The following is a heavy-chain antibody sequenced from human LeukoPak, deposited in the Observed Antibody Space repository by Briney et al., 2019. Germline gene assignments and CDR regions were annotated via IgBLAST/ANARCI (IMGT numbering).Heavy chain of an antibody. D-gene: IGHD3-10*01. CDR1: GYTFTSYG. V-gene: IGHV1-18*04. CDR2: ISAYNGNT. Sequence: ASVKVSCKPSGYTFTSYGISRVRQSPGQGLEGMGWISAYNGNTNHAQKLQGRVTMTTDTSTSTAYMELRSLRSDDTAVYYCARDTSYYYGSGSYYNFDYWGQGTLVTVSS. J-gene: IGHJ4*02. CDR3: ARDTSYYYGSGSYYNFDY.